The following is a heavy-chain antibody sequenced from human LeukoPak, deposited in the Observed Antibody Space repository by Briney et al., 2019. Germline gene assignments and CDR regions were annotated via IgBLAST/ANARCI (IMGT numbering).Heavy chain of an antibody. Sequence: ASVKVSCRGPGYTFTDYYLHWVRQAPGQGLEWVGYINPRDGGASSAPNFRGRVTMTTDASSSTVYMELSRLTSDDTAIYYCAREGNGLLSKDLDYWGQGTLVTVSS. D-gene: IGHD2-15*01. CDR2: INPRDGGA. CDR1: GYTFTDYY. V-gene: IGHV1-2*02. CDR3: AREGNGLLSKDLDY. J-gene: IGHJ4*02.